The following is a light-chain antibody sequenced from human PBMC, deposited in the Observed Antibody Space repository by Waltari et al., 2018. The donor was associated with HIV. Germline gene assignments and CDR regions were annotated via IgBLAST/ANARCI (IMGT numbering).Light chain of an antibody. CDR1: GSNIGGHE. CDR2: DNN. V-gene: IGLV1-51*01. J-gene: IGLJ3*02. Sequence: QSVLTQPPSVSAAPGQTVTISGSGRGSNIGGHEVSWYQQLPGTAPKLLIYDNNKLSSGIPDRFSGSKSGPSATLGITGLPTGDEADYYCGTWDSSLSAVLGGGTKVTV. CDR3: GTWDSSLSAV.